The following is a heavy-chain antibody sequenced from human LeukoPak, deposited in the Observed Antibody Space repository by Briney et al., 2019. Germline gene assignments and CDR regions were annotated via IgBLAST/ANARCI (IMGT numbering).Heavy chain of an antibody. CDR1: GFTLSSYW. D-gene: IGHD3-3*01. Sequence: SGPSLRLSCPASGFTLSSYWMHWVRQAAGKGLGWVSRIIRDGSNTSYADSVKGRYTLSRDHAKNTLYLQMNSLRAEDTAVYYCARVLFGVFGMDVWGQGTTVIVSS. CDR3: ARVLFGVFGMDV. CDR2: IIRDGSNT. J-gene: IGHJ6*02. V-gene: IGHV3-74*01.